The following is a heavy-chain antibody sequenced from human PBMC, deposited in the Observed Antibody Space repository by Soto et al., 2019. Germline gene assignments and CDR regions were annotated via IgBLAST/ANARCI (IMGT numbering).Heavy chain of an antibody. Sequence: EVQLVESGGGVVQPGGSLRLSCAASGFTFSSDWMHWVRQAPGKGLVWVSRINDDGTNTDYADSVKGRFTISRDNPKNTLYLQMNSLRAEDAAVYYCVRSYGDPPGWGQGTLVTVSS. D-gene: IGHD4-17*01. CDR1: GFTFSSDW. V-gene: IGHV3-74*01. CDR3: VRSYGDPPG. CDR2: INDDGTNT. J-gene: IGHJ4*02.